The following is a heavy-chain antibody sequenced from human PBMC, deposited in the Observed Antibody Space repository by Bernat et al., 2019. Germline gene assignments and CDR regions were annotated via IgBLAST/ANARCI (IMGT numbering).Heavy chain of an antibody. CDR3: ARDRRVEMATFTFGY. J-gene: IGHJ4*02. CDR1: GGSISSYY. V-gene: IGHV4-59*01. CDR2: IYYRGST. D-gene: IGHD5-24*01. Sequence: QVQLQESGPGLVKPSETLSLTCTVSGGSISSYYWRWIRQPPGKGLEWIGYIYYRGSTNYNPSLKSRVTISVDTSKNQFSLKLSSVTAADTAVYYCARDRRVEMATFTFGYWGQGTLVTVSS.